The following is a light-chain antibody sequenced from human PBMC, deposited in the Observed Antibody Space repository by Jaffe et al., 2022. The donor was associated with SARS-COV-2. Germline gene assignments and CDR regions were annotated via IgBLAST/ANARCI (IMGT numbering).Light chain of an antibody. J-gene: IGKJ2*02. CDR3: QQSYSSGT. CDR2: AAS. Sequence: DIQMTQSPSTLSASVGDRVTITCRASETIDTYLNWYQQRPGKAPNLLIFAASHLQSGAPSRFRGSGSGTDFTLTISSLQPEDFATYYCQQSYSSGTFGQGTKLDFK. CDR1: ETIDTY. V-gene: IGKV1-39*01.